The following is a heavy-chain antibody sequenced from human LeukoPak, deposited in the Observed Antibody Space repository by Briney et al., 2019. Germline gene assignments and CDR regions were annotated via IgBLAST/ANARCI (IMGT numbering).Heavy chain of an antibody. CDR3: VANLVAVFHY. CDR1: GGSISSHY. D-gene: IGHD1-7*01. CDR2: IFYSGTT. J-gene: IGHJ4*02. Sequence: SETLSLTCTVSGGSISSHYWSWIRQFPGKGLEWVGYIFYSGTTKYNPSLKSRVTISVDTSKSQFSLNLTSVTAADTAVYYCVANLVAVFHYWGQGALVTVSP. V-gene: IGHV4-59*03.